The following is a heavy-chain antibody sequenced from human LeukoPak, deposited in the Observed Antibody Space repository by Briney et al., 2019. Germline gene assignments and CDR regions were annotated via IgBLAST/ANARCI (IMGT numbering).Heavy chain of an antibody. CDR2: INWNGGST. J-gene: IGHJ6*03. CDR1: GFTFDDYG. V-gene: IGHV3-20*04. CDR3: AGHGPAYYYYYMDV. D-gene: IGHD4-17*01. Sequence: GGSLRLSCAASGFTFDDYGMSWVRQAPGKGLEWVSGINWNGGSTGYADSVKGRFTISRDNAKNSLYLQMNSLRAEDTALYYCAGHGPAYYYYYMDVWGKGTTVTVSS.